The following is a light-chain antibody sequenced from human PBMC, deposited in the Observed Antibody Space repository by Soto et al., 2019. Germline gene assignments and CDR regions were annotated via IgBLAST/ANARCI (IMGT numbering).Light chain of an antibody. J-gene: IGKJ5*01. CDR2: DAS. Sequence: DIQMTQSPSSLSASVGDRVTITCRASQSITSFLNWYQHKSGKAPKLLIYDASSLQSGVPSRFSGGGSGTDFTLTINNLQPEDFATYYCQQSYSTSGITFGQGTRLEIK. CDR3: QQSYSTSGIT. V-gene: IGKV1-39*01. CDR1: QSITSF.